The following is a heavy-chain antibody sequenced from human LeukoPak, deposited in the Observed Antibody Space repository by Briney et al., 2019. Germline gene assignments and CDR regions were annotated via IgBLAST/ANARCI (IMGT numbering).Heavy chain of an antibody. CDR2: ISSSSSYI. V-gene: IGHV3-21*01. J-gene: IGHJ4*02. CDR3: VREQQLANYFDY. D-gene: IGHD6-13*01. Sequence: GSLRLSCAASGFTFSSYSMNWVRQAPGKGLEWVSSISSSSSYIYYADSVKGRFTISRDNAKNSLYLQMNSLRAEDTAVYYCVREQQLANYFDYWGQGTLVTVSS. CDR1: GFTFSSYS.